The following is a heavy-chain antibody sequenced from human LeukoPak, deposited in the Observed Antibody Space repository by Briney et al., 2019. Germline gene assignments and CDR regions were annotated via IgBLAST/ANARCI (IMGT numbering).Heavy chain of an antibody. CDR1: GYTFTSYG. CDR2: ISAYNGNT. Sequence: ASVKVSCKASGYTFTSYGISWVRQAPGQGLEWMGWISAYNGNTNYAQKLQSRVTMTTDTSTSTAYMELRSLRSDDTAVYYCARDGIIAAAGIDYFDYWGQGTLVTVSS. CDR3: ARDGIIAAAGIDYFDY. J-gene: IGHJ4*02. D-gene: IGHD6-13*01. V-gene: IGHV1-18*04.